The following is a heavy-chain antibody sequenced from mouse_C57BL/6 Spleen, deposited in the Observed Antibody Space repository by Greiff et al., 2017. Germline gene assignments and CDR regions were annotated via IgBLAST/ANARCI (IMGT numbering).Heavy chain of an antibody. Sequence: VQLQQSGAELVRPGASVTLSCKASGYTFTDYEMHWVKQTPVHGLEWIGAIDPETGGTAYNQKFKGKAILTADKSSSTAYMELGSLTSEDSAVYYCTRYDGPFDYWGQGTTLTVSS. D-gene: IGHD1-1*02. CDR2: IDPETGGT. CDR1: GYTFTDYE. J-gene: IGHJ2*01. V-gene: IGHV1-15*01. CDR3: TRYDGPFDY.